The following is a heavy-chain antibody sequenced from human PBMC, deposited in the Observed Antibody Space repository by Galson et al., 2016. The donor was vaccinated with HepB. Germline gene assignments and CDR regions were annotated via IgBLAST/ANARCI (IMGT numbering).Heavy chain of an antibody. CDR3: ARAGSSWYFDY. D-gene: IGHD6-13*01. CDR1: GFTFSKYA. J-gene: IGHJ4*02. Sequence: SLRLSCAASGFTFSKYAMHWVRHVTGKGLEWVSAIGTAGDTYYPGSVKGRFTISRDNAKNSLYLQMNSLRDEDTAVYYCARAGSSWYFDYWGQGSLVTVSS. CDR2: IGTAGDT. V-gene: IGHV3-13*01.